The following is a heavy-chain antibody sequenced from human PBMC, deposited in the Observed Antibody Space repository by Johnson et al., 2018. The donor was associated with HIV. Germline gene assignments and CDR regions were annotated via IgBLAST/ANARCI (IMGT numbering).Heavy chain of an antibody. D-gene: IGHD1-26*01. Sequence: QVQLVESGGGVVQPGGSLRLSCAASGFTFSSYGMHWVHQAPGTGLEWVAFIRYDGSNKYYADSVKGRFTISRDNSQNKLYLQMNSLRAEDTAVYYCAKVEPAEYGYSGSYDGHDAFDIWGQGTMVTVSS. CDR1: GFTFSSYG. CDR2: IRYDGSNK. J-gene: IGHJ3*02. CDR3: AKVEPAEYGYSGSYDGHDAFDI. V-gene: IGHV3-30*02.